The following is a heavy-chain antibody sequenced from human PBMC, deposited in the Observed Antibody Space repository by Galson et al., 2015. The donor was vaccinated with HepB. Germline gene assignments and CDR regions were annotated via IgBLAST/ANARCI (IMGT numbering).Heavy chain of an antibody. D-gene: IGHD1-1*01. J-gene: IGHJ4*02. CDR3: ARLTGVGYFDY. Sequence: PALVKPTQTLTLTCTFSGIPVSPGGRFVSWIRQSPGRALEWLALMDVDDAGYSSTSPRTGLTIFKGAAKNQVVLRMTHMHPVDTGTYYCARLTGVGYFDYWGQGIAVTVSS. CDR1: GIPVSPGGRF. V-gene: IGHV2-70*01. CDR2: MDVDDAG.